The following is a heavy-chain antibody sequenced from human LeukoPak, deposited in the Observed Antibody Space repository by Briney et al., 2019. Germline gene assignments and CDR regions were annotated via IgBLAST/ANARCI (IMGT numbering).Heavy chain of an antibody. D-gene: IGHD3-10*01. Sequence: SETLSLTCTVSGGSISSYYWSWIRQPPGKGLGWIGYIYYSGSTNYNPSLKSRVTISVDTSKNQFSLKLSSVTAADTAVYYCARAGRLNYYYGSGSYGFDYWGQGTLVTVSS. CDR3: ARAGRLNYYYGSGSYGFDY. J-gene: IGHJ4*02. V-gene: IGHV4-59*12. CDR1: GGSISSYY. CDR2: IYYSGST.